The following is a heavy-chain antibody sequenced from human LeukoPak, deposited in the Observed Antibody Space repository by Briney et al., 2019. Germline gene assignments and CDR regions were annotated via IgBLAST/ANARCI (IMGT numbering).Heavy chain of an antibody. J-gene: IGHJ4*02. V-gene: IGHV4-59*01. D-gene: IGHD3-10*01. CDR1: GGSISRYY. CDR3: ARFRGSAKGDY. CDR2: IYYSGST. Sequence: SETLSLTCTVSGGSISRYYWSWIRQPPGKGLEWIGYIYYSGSTNYNPSLKSRVTISVDTSKNQFSLKLSSVTAADTAVYYCARFRGSAKGDYWGQGTLVTVSS.